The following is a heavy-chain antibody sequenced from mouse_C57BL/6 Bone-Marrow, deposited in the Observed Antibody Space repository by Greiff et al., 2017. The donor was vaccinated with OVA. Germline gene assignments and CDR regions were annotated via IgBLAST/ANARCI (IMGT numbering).Heavy chain of an antibody. D-gene: IGHD3-2*02. CDR3: ARRAQATCYYAMDY. J-gene: IGHJ4*01. CDR1: GYTFTSYG. CDR2: IYPRSGNT. V-gene: IGHV1-81*01. Sequence: VKLMESGAELARPGASVKLSCKASGYTFTSYGISWVKQRTGQGLEWIGEIYPRSGNTYYNEKFKGKATLTADKSSSTAYMELRSLTSEDSAVYFCARRAQATCYYAMDYWGQGTSVTVSS.